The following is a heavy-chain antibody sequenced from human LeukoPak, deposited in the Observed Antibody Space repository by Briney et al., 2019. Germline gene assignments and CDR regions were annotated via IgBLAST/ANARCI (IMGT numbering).Heavy chain of an antibody. CDR1: GFTFSNFA. J-gene: IGHJ1*01. CDR2: IRDDGSNK. CDR3: AKGSSIDERYFQH. Sequence: PGGSLRLSCAASGFTFSNFAMHWVRQAQGKGLEWVAFIRDDGSNKYYADSVKGRFTISRDNSKNTLYLQMNSLRAEDTAVYYCAKGSSIDERYFQHWGQGTLVIVSS. V-gene: IGHV3-30*02. D-gene: IGHD6-6*01.